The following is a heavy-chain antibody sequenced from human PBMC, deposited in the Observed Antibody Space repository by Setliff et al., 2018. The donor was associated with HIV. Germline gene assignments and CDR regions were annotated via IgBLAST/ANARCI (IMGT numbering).Heavy chain of an antibody. V-gene: IGHV4-38-2*02. CDR2: MFRTGTS. CDR1: GFSIRSGYY. D-gene: IGHD3-3*01. Sequence: SETLSLTCTVSGFSIRSGYYWGWIRQSPGKGLEWIGTMFRTGTSYYNPSLKSRVTISVDTSQNQFSLNLTSVTAADTAVYYCVTVYYNFWSGYRGYFEYWGQGTQVTVSS. J-gene: IGHJ4*02. CDR3: VTVYYNFWSGYRGYFEY.